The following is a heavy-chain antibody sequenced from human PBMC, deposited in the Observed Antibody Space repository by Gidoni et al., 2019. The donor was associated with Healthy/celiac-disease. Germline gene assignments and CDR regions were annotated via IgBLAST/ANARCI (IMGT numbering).Heavy chain of an antibody. CDR2: IYYSGST. D-gene: IGHD6-13*01. CDR3: ARDRRPAAAGFQPNYYYYGMDV. V-gene: IGHV4-61*01. J-gene: IGHJ6*02. Sequence: QVQLQESGPGLVKPSETLSLTCTVSGGSVSSGSYYWSWIRQPPGKGLEWIGYIYYSGSTNYNPSLKSRVTISVDTSKNQFSLKLSSVTAADTAVYYCARDRRPAAAGFQPNYYYYGMDVWGQGTTVTVSS. CDR1: GGSVSSGSYY.